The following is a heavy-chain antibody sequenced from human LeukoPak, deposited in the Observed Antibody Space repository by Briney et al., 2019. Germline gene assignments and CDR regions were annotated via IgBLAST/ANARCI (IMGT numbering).Heavy chain of an antibody. CDR2: ISYDGSNK. CDR1: GFTFSNYD. J-gene: IGHJ4*02. Sequence: GRSLRLSCAASGFTFSNYDMHWVRQAPGKGLEWVAVISYDGSNKYYADSVKGRFTISRDSSKNTVYLQMNSLRAEDTAVYYCAKDREGTTFDNWGQGTLVTVSS. D-gene: IGHD1-7*01. V-gene: IGHV3-30*18. CDR3: AKDREGTTFDN.